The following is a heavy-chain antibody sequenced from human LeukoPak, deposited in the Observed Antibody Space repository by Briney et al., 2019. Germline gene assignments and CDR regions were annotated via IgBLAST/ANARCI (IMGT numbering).Heavy chain of an antibody. CDR2: INTNTGNP. D-gene: IGHD2-2*02. CDR3: ARNKGVSDIVVVPAAIAHAFDI. CDR1: GYTFTGYY. J-gene: IGHJ3*02. Sequence: GASVKVSCKASGYTFTGYYMHWVRQAPGQGLEWMGWINTNTGNPTYAQGFTGRFVFSLDTSVSTAYLQISSLKAEDTAVYYCARNKGVSDIVVVPAAIAHAFDIWGQGTMVTVSS. V-gene: IGHV7-4-1*02.